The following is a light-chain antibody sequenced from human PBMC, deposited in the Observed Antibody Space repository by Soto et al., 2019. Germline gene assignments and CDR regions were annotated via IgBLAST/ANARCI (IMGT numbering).Light chain of an antibody. V-gene: IGKV1-39*01. J-gene: IGKJ1*01. CDR2: VAS. CDR1: QDISDV. Sequence: DIQMTQSPSALSASLGDSVTITCQASQDISDVLKWYQQQPGKAPKVLIYVASNLQSGVPSRFSGSGSGTDFTLTISSLQPEDIATYYCQESYSTSFGQGTKVDIK. CDR3: QESYSTS.